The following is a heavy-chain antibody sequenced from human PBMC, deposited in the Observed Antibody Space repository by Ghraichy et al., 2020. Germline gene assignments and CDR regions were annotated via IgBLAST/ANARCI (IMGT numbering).Heavy chain of an antibody. CDR3: ARDNGWYNY. D-gene: IGHD6-19*01. J-gene: IGHJ4*02. Sequence: SETLSLTCSVSGASTSRYYLSWIRQSAGKRLEWIGRIYTTGGTNYNPSLKSRVTMSVDTFNNRFFLKLTSVTAADTAVYYCARDNGWYNYWGQGILVTVSS. CDR1: GASTSRYY. V-gene: IGHV4-4*07. CDR2: IYTTGGT.